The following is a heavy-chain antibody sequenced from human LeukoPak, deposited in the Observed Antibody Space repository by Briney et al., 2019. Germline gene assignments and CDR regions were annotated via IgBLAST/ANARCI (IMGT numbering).Heavy chain of an antibody. CDR3: ARVDTDRRCCNWFDP. CDR2: ISSRGSTM. J-gene: IGHJ5*02. V-gene: IGHV3-11*01. D-gene: IGHD5-18*01. CDR1: GFTFSDYF. Sequence: NSGGSLRLSCAASGFTFSDYFMSWIRQAPGKGLECVSYISSRGSTMYYADSVKGRFNISRDNAKNALYLQMNSLRVEDTAIYYCARVDTDRRCCNWFDPWGQGTLVTVSS.